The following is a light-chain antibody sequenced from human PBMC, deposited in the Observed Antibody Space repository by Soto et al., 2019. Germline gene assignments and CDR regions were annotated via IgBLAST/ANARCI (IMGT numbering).Light chain of an antibody. CDR1: QSVSSS. Sequence: EIVMTQSPATLSVSPGERATLSCRASQSVSSSLAWYQQKPGQAPMLLIYGASTKATGIPARISGGVSGTQFTLTISSLQFEDCAVYYCQQYNNWPFTFGGGTKVEIK. CDR3: QQYNNWPFT. J-gene: IGKJ4*01. V-gene: IGKV3-15*01. CDR2: GAS.